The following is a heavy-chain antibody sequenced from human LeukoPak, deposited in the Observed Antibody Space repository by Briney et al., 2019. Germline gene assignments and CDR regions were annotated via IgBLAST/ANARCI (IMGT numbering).Heavy chain of an antibody. CDR2: ISAYNGNT. CDR1: GYTFTSYG. V-gene: IGHV1-18*01. Sequence: ASVKVSCKASGYTFTSYGISWVRQAPGQGLECMGWISAYNGNTNYAQKLQARVTMTTDTSTSTAYMALRSLRSDDTAVYYCARDLMLNFVDSWLEHIVVVTAIPAAGYYGMDVWGQGTTVTVSS. D-gene: IGHD2-21*02. CDR3: ARDLMLNFVDSWLEHIVVVTAIPAAGYYGMDV. J-gene: IGHJ6*02.